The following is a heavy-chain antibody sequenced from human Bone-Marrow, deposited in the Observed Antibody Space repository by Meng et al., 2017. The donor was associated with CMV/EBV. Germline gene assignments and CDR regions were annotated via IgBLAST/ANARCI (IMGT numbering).Heavy chain of an antibody. Sequence: GGSLRLSCAASGFTFSSYWMSWVRQAPGKGLEWVANIKQDGSEKYYVDSVKGRFTISRDNAKNSLYLQMNSLRAEDTAVYYCARGVVVPAAIDLYWYFDLWGRGTLVTVSS. CDR1: GFTFSSYW. V-gene: IGHV3-7*01. D-gene: IGHD2-2*02. CDR2: IKQDGSEK. J-gene: IGHJ2*01. CDR3: ARGVVVPAAIDLYWYFDL.